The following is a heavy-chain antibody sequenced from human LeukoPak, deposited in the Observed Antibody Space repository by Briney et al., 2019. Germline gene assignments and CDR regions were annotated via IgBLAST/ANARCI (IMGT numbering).Heavy chain of an antibody. CDR2: VNRSGST. CDR3: ARATRGYQTPRRSYYYMDV. CDR1: GGSFSGYY. D-gene: IGHD3-16*02. J-gene: IGHJ6*03. V-gene: IGHV4-34*01. Sequence: SETLSLTCAVYGGSFSGYYWSWIRQPPGKGLEWIGEVNRSGSTNYNPSLKSRVTISVDTSKNQFSLKLSSVTAADTAVYYCARATRGYQTPRRSYYYMDVWGKGTTVTVSS.